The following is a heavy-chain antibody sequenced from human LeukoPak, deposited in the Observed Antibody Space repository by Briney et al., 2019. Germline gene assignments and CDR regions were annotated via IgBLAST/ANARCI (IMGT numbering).Heavy chain of an antibody. Sequence: ASGPALVKPTQTLTLTCTFSGFSLSTSGVGVGWIRQPPGKALQWLALIYWDDEKYYSPSLKSRLSISRDTSRNQVVLTVTNMDPLDTGTYFCAHSYYFGSRSYYNVWFAPWGLGTLVSVSS. J-gene: IGHJ5*02. D-gene: IGHD3-10*01. V-gene: IGHV2-5*02. CDR2: IYWDDEK. CDR3: AHSYYFGSRSYYNVWFAP. CDR1: GFSLSTSGVG.